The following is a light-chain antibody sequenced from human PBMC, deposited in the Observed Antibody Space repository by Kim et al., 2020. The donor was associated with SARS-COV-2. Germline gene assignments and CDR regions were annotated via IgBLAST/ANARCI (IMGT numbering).Light chain of an antibody. Sequence: HSITISCTRTRSDGGSYTLFSCYHQHPGKAPKLMIYEFSKRPSVVSHRFSGSKSGTTASLTISGLQAEDEADYYCCSYAGSSDVVFGGGTQLTVL. CDR1: RSDGGSYTL. J-gene: IGLJ2*01. CDR3: CSYAGSSDVV. CDR2: EFS. V-gene: IGLV2-23*02.